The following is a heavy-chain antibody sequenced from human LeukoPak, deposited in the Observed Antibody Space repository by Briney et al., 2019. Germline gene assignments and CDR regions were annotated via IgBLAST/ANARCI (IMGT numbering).Heavy chain of an antibody. Sequence: PGGSLRLSCAASGFTFSSYAMHWVRQAPGKGLEYVSAISSNGGSTYYANSVKGRFTISRDNSKNTLYLQMGSLRAEDMAVYYCARSPRGTQYFQHWGQGTLVTVSS. CDR1: GFTFSSYA. CDR2: ISSNGGST. D-gene: IGHD1-1*01. J-gene: IGHJ1*01. CDR3: ARSPRGTQYFQH. V-gene: IGHV3-64*01.